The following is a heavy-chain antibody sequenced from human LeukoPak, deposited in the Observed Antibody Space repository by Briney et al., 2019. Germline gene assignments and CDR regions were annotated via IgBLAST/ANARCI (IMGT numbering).Heavy chain of an antibody. Sequence: GGSLRLSCAASGFTFSTYSMNWVRQTPGKGLEWVSYIQSSSNTIYYADSVKGRFTISRDNSKNTLYLQMNSLRAEDTAVYYCAKRGRNSEYCGGDCCLDYWGQGTLVTVSS. CDR2: IQSSSNTI. D-gene: IGHD2-21*02. J-gene: IGHJ4*02. CDR3: AKRGRNSEYCGGDCCLDY. CDR1: GFTFSTYS. V-gene: IGHV3-48*01.